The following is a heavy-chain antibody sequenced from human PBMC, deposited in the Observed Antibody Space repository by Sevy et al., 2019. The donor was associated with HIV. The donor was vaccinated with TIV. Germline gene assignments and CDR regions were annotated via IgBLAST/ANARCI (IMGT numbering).Heavy chain of an antibody. CDR2: IKQDGSEK. V-gene: IGHV3-7*01. CDR1: GFTFSSFF. Sequence: GGSLRLSCAASGFTFSSFFMSWVRQAPGKGLEWVANIKQDGSEKYYVDSVKGRFTISRDNARNSVYLQMNSLRAEDTGVYYCARDLTAPYNYYGMDVWGQGTMVTVSS. D-gene: IGHD1-20*01. J-gene: IGHJ6*02. CDR3: ARDLTAPYNYYGMDV.